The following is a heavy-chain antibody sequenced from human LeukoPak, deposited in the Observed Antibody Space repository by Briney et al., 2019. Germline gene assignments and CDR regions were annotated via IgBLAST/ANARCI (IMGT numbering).Heavy chain of an antibody. D-gene: IGHD6-6*01. J-gene: IGHJ5*02. Sequence: GASVKGSCKASGYTFTSYVISWVRQAPGQRLEWMGWISAYNGNTNYAQKLQGRVTITRNTSISTAYMELSSLRSEDTAVYYCARKLRSSPSFDPWGQGTLVTVSS. CDR3: ARKLRSSPSFDP. V-gene: IGHV1-18*01. CDR2: ISAYNGNT. CDR1: GYTFTSYV.